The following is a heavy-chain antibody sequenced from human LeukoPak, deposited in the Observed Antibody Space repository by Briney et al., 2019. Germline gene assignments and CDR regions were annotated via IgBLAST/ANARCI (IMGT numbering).Heavy chain of an antibody. CDR1: GDSISSYY. D-gene: IGHD5-24*01. CDR2: IYYSGGT. V-gene: IGHV4-59*08. J-gene: IGHJ3*02. Sequence: PSETLSLTCTVSGDSISSYYRSWIRQPPGKGLEWIEYIYYSGGTDYNPSLKSRVTISVDTSKNQFSLKLRSVTAADTAVYYCARHVTISGPNDASDIWGQGTMVTVSP. CDR3: ARHVTISGPNDASDI.